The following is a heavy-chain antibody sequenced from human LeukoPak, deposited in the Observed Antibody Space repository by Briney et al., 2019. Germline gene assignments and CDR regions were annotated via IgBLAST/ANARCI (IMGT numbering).Heavy chain of an antibody. CDR2: INPDGTTT. D-gene: IGHD3-10*01. V-gene: IGHV3-74*01. CDR1: EFTFSTYW. J-gene: IGHJ4*02. Sequence: GGSLRLSCAASEFTFSTYWMHWVRQAPGKGLVWVSHINPDGTTTNYADSVKGRFTISRDNAKNSLYLQMNSLRAEDTAVYYCARDATMVRGYDYWGQGTLVTVSS. CDR3: ARDATMVRGYDY.